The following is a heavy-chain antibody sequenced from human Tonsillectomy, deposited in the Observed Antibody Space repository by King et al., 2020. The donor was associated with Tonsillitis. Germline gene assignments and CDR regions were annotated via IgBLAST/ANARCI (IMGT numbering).Heavy chain of an antibody. Sequence: VQLVESGGGLVQPGGSLRLSCAASGFTFSSYWMHWVRQAPGKGLVWVSRINPDGSSTNYADSVKGRFTISRDNAKNTLYLQMNSLRAEDTAVYYCGRGGRGRADYWGQGTLVTVSS. V-gene: IGHV3-74*01. J-gene: IGHJ4*01. CDR2: INPDGSST. CDR3: GRGGRGRADY. CDR1: GFTFSSYW. D-gene: IGHD1-26*01.